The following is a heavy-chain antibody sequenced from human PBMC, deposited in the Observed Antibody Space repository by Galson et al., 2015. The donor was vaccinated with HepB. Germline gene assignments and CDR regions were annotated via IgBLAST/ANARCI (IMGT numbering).Heavy chain of an antibody. D-gene: IGHD6-19*01. Sequence: SLRLSCAASGFIFRTFSKNWVPQAPGEGLEWVSYIYADSVKGRFTISRDNSKNTLYLQMNSLRTGDTALYYCARDRVEQWLENHFDYWGQGTLVTVSS. CDR1: GFIFRTFS. J-gene: IGHJ4*02. CDR3: ARDRVEQWLENHFDY. CDR2: I. V-gene: IGHV3-30*04.